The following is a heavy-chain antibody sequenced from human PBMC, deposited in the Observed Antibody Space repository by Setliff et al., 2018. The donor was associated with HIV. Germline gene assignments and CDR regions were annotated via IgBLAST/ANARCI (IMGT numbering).Heavy chain of an antibody. CDR3: ARHQAPYYGSSGYNPNWYFDL. CDR1: GYTFISYG. Sequence: ASVKVSCKTSGYTFISYGINWVRQAPGQGLEWMGWISAFNGPTNYAQKFQGRVTITTDTSASTAYMELNSLSSEDTAVYYCARHQAPYYGSSGYNPNWYFDLWGRGTLVTVSS. V-gene: IGHV1-18*01. D-gene: IGHD3-22*01. J-gene: IGHJ2*01. CDR2: ISAFNGPT.